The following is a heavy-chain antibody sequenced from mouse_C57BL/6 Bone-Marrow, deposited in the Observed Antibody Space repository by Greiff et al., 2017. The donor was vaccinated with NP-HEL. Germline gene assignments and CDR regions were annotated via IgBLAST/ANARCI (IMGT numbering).Heavy chain of an antibody. V-gene: IGHV5-16*01. CDR1: GFTFSDYY. D-gene: IGHD2-3*01. J-gene: IGHJ2*01. CDR3: ARGSPFYDYFDY. Sequence: EVKLMESEGGLVQPGSSMKLSCTASGFTFSDYYMAWVRQVPEKGLEWVANINYDGSSTYYLDSLKSRFIISRDNAKNILYLQMSSLKSEDTATYYCARGSPFYDYFDYWGQGTTLTVSS. CDR2: INYDGSST.